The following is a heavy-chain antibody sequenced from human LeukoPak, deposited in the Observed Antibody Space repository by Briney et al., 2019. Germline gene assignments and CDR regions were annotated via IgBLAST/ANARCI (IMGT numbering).Heavy chain of an antibody. J-gene: IGHJ6*02. D-gene: IGHD2-15*01. CDR2: INHSGST. Sequence: SETLSLTCAVYGGSFSGYYWSWIRQPPGKGLEWIGEINHSGSTNYNPSRKSRVTISVDTSKNQFSLKLSSVTAADTAVYYCARGPRMTRTYYYYYGTDVWGQGTTVTVSS. CDR1: GGSFSGYY. V-gene: IGHV4-34*01. CDR3: ARGPRMTRTYYYYYGTDV.